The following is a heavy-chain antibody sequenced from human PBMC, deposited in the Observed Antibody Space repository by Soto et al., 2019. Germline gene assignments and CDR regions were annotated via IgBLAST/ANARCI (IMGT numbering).Heavy chain of an antibody. D-gene: IGHD2-15*01. CDR1: GGSISSSNW. V-gene: IGHV4-4*02. Sequence: QVQLQESGPGLVKPSGTLSLTCAVSGGSISSSNWWSWVRQPPGKGLEWIGEIYHSGSTNYNPSLKRRVTISVDKSKHQFSLKLSSVTAADTAVYYCARDTGMGCSGGSCYTWGQGTLVTVSS. J-gene: IGHJ5*02. CDR2: IYHSGST. CDR3: ARDTGMGCSGGSCYT.